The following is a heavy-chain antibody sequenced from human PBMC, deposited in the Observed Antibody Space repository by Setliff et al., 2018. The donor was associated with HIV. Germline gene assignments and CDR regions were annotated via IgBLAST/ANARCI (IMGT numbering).Heavy chain of an antibody. J-gene: IGHJ5*02. CDR3: ARRIDDSGSFPDKNWFDT. CDR2: IFASGTT. D-gene: IGHD3-10*01. Sequence: SETLSLTCAVYGGSINNYCWNWIRQPPGRGLEWIGFIFASGTTKYNPSLQSRVTMSIDTSKNQFSLKLTSVTAADTAVYYCARRIDDSGSFPDKNWFDTWGQGSLVTVSS. V-gene: IGHV4-4*09. CDR1: GGSINNYC.